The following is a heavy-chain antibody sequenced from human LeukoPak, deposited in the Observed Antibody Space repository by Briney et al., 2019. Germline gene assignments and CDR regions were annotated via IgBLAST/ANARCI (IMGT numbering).Heavy chain of an antibody. CDR3: ARDGYYYDSSGNN. D-gene: IGHD3-22*01. J-gene: IGHJ4*02. CDR1: GFIFSNYG. CDR2: IWYDGSDK. V-gene: IGHV3-33*01. Sequence: PGGSLRLSCAASGFIFSNYGMHWVRQAPGKGLEWVAVIWYDGSDKYYADSAKGRFTISRDNSKNTLYLQMNSLRAEDTAVYYCARDGYYYDSSGNNWGQGTLVTVSS.